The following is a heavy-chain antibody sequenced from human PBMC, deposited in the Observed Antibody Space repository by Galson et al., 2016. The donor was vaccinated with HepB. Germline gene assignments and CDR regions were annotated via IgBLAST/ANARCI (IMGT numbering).Heavy chain of an antibody. CDR3: ARDGGETSSSGRLTYYFDY. D-gene: IGHD6-6*01. CDR1: GFTFSSYW. V-gene: IGHV3-7*01. Sequence: LRLSCAASGFTFSSYWMSWVRQAPGQGLEWVANMKQDGSEKFYVDSVKGQFTISRDNAKNSLYLQMNSLRAEDSAVYYCARDGGETSSSGRLTYYFDYWGQGTLVTVSS. J-gene: IGHJ4*02. CDR2: MKQDGSEK.